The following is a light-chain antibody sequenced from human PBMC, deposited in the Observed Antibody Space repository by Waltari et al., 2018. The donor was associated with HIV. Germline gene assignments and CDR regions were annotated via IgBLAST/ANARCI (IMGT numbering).Light chain of an antibody. CDR3: ATWESRLGTVV. Sequence: QSVLTQPPSVSAAPGQNVAISCSGSNSNIGNNYVAWYQQLPGTAPKLLFFDDNKRPSGIPDRCSGSKSGTSATLGITGLQTGDEAHYYCATWESRLGTVVFGGGTKVTVL. J-gene: IGLJ2*01. CDR1: NSNIGNNY. V-gene: IGLV1-51*01. CDR2: DDN.